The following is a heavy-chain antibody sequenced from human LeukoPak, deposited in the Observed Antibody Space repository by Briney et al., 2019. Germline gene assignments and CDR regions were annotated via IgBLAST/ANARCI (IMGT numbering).Heavy chain of an antibody. CDR2: LHSGGDT. V-gene: IGHV3-53*01. J-gene: IGHJ4*02. CDR1: GFNVRSNY. Sequence: GGSLRLSCAVSGFNVRSNYMTWVRQAPGKGLEWVSVLHSGGDTYYADSVRGRFTISRDNSENMLFLQMNGLRADDSAIYYCARGKVYYYYDYWGRGTLVTVSS. D-gene: IGHD5/OR15-5a*01. CDR3: ARGKVYYYYDY.